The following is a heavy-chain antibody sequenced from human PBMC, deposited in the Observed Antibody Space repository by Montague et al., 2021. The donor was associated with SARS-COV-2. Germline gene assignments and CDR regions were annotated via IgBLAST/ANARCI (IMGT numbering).Heavy chain of an antibody. CDR1: GGSISSYY. Sequence: SETLSLTCTVSGGSISSYYWSWIRQPPGKGLEWIGYIYYSGSTNYNPSLKSRVTISVDTSKNQFSLKLSSVTAADTAVYYCARAGSGSSSFYYYYGMDVWGQGTTVTVSS. J-gene: IGHJ6*02. CDR2: IYYSGST. D-gene: IGHD3-10*01. V-gene: IGHV4-59*12. CDR3: ARAGSGSSSFYYYYGMDV.